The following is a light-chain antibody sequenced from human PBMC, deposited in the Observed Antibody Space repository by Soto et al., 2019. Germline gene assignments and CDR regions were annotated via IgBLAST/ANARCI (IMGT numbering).Light chain of an antibody. J-gene: IGLJ2*01. CDR2: DVN. CDR3: SSYPSSRTSVV. CDR1: SSDVGGYNY. V-gene: IGLV2-14*01. Sequence: QSALTQPASVSGSPGQSITISCTGTSSDVGGYNYVSWYQQHPGKAPKLMIYDVNNRPSGVSNRFSGSKSGNTASLTISGLQAEDEDDYYCSSYPSSRTSVVFGGGTKLTVL.